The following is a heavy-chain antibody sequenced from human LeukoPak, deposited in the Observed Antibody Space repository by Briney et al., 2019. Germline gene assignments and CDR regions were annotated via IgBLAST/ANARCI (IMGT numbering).Heavy chain of an antibody. V-gene: IGHV3-11*01. CDR3: ARNGYSSSWYPLWNFDY. J-gene: IGHJ4*02. CDR2: ISSSGSTI. D-gene: IGHD6-13*01. CDR1: GFTFSDYY. Sequence: GGSLRLSCAASGFTFSDYYMSWIRQAPGKGLEWVSYISSSGSTIYYADSVKGRFTISRDNAKNSLYLQMNSLRAEDTAVYYCARNGYSSSWYPLWNFDYWGQGTLVTVPS.